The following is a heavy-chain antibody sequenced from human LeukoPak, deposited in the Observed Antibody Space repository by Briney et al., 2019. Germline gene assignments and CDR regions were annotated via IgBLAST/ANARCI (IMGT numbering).Heavy chain of an antibody. D-gene: IGHD3-22*01. CDR2: IRSKANSYAT. V-gene: IGHV3-73*01. CDR1: GFTFSSYW. Sequence: QTGGSLRLSCAASGFTFSSYWMHWVRQASGKGLEWVGRIRSKANSYATAYAASVKGRFTISRDDSKNTAYLQMNSLKTEDTAVYYCARASDSSGWELFDYWGQGTLVTVSS. J-gene: IGHJ4*02. CDR3: ARASDSSGWELFDY.